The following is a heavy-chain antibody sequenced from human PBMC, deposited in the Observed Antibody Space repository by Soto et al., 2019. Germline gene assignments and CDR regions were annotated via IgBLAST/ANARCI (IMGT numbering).Heavy chain of an antibody. V-gene: IGHV1-18*01. CDR2: ISAYNGNT. D-gene: IGHD3-22*01. Sequence: ASVKVSCKASGYTFTSYGISWVRQAPGQGLEWMGWISAYNGNTNYAQKLQGRVTMTTDTSTSTAYMELRSLRSDDTAVYYCARESGRYYDSSGYLSANWFDPWGQGTLVTVSS. CDR3: ARESGRYYDSSGYLSANWFDP. J-gene: IGHJ5*02. CDR1: GYTFTSYG.